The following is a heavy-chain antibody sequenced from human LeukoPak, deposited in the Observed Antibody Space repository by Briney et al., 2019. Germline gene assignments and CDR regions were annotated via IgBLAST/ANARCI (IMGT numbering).Heavy chain of an antibody. CDR3: ARERERNNWYYFDY. V-gene: IGHV1-2*02. D-gene: IGHD1-1*01. Sequence: ASVKVSCKASGYTFTGYYMHWVRQAPGQGLEWMGWINPNSGGTNYAQKFQGRVTMTRDTSISTAYMELSRLRSDDTAVYYCARERERNNWYYFDYWGQGTLVTVSS. CDR1: GYTFTGYY. CDR2: INPNSGGT. J-gene: IGHJ4*02.